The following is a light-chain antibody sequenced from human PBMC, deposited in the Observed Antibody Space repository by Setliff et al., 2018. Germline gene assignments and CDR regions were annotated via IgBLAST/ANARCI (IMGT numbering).Light chain of an antibody. J-gene: IGLJ1*01. CDR3: AAWDDSLNGLYD. V-gene: IGLV1-44*01. CDR2: RNN. CDR1: SSNIGSNT. Sequence: QSVLTQPPSASGTPGQRVTISCSGSSSNIGSNTVNWYQQLPGTAPTLLIYRNNQRPSGVPDRFSGSKSGTSASLAISGLQSEDEADYYCAAWDDSLNGLYDCGTWTKVTVL.